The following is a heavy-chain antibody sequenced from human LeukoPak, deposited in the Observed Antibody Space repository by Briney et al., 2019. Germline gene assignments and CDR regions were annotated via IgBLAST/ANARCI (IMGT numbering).Heavy chain of an antibody. J-gene: IGHJ4*02. CDR3: ARGGVYFEY. CDR2: IYYSGST. Sequence: PSETLSLTCTVSGASISSYYWSWIRQPPGKGLEWIAYIYYSGSTNYNPSLKSRVTISVDTSKNQFSLKLSSVTAADTAAYYCARGGVYFEYWGQGTLVTVSS. V-gene: IGHV4-59*01. CDR1: GASISSYY. D-gene: IGHD3-16*01.